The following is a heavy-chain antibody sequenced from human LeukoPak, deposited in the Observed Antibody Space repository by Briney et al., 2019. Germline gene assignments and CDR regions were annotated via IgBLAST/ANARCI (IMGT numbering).Heavy chain of an antibody. Sequence: GGSLRLSCTASGFIFSDHYMDWVRQAPGKGLEWVGRTRNKADSYTTEYATSVKGRFTISRDDSKNSLYLQMNSLKTEDTAVYYCARVLLRVHAIDYWGQGTLVTVSS. V-gene: IGHV3-72*01. CDR3: ARVLLRVHAIDY. CDR2: TRNKADSYTT. J-gene: IGHJ4*02. CDR1: GFIFSDHY. D-gene: IGHD2-15*01.